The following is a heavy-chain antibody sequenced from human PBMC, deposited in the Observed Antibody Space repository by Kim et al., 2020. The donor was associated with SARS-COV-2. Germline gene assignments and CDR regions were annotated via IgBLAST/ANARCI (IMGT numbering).Heavy chain of an antibody. CDR3: ARGVVSFIAVAGSYYYYGMDV. V-gene: IGHV1-18*01. J-gene: IGHJ6*02. CDR1: GYTFTSYG. Sequence: ASVKVSCKASGYTFTSYGISWVRQAPGQGLEWMGWISAYNGNTNYAQKLQGRVTMTTDTSTSTAYMELRSLRSDDTTVYYCARGVVSFIAVAGSYYYYGMDVWGQGTTVTVSS. D-gene: IGHD6-19*01. CDR2: ISAYNGNT.